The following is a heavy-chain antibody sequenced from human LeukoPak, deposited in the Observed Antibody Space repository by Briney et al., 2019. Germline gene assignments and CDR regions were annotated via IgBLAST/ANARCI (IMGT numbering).Heavy chain of an antibody. J-gene: IGHJ4*02. V-gene: IGHV1-18*01. CDR2: ISAYNGNT. D-gene: IGHD5-18*01. CDR3: ARVLSQYSYGQNRPYYFDY. Sequence: ASVQVSCKATGYTFTSYGISWVRQAPGQGLEWMGWISAYNGNTNYAQKLQGRVTMTTDTSTSTAYMELRSLRSDDTAVYYCARVLSQYSYGQNRPYYFDYWGQGTLVTVSS. CDR1: GYTFTSYG.